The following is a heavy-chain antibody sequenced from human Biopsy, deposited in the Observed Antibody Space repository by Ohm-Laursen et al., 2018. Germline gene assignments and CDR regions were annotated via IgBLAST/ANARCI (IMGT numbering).Heavy chain of an antibody. CDR2: IYYSGRP. CDR1: GGSFTGHY. CDR3: ARVDRYNFDHYIMDA. V-gene: IGHV4-59*11. D-gene: IGHD1-20*01. Sequence: GTLSLTCAVYGGSFTGHYWTWIRQSPGKGLEWIAYIYYSGRPNYNPSLKGRVVISVDRSRNQFFLKLTSATAADTAIYYCARVDRYNFDHYIMDAWGRGTTVTVSS. J-gene: IGHJ6*02.